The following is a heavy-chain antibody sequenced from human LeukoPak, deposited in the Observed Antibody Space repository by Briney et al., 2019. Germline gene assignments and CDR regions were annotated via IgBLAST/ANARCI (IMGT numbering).Heavy chain of an antibody. Sequence: GGSLRLSCAASGFTFRNFAMGWVRQSPGKGLEWVSVISAGDGDNPYYADSVKGRFSISRDNSNYTLHLQMNSLRVEDTAVFYCAKFKGHYYYDSSGLCDNWGQGTLVTVSS. V-gene: IGHV3-23*01. CDR1: GFTFRNFA. CDR3: AKFKGHYYYDSSGLCDN. J-gene: IGHJ4*02. D-gene: IGHD3-22*01. CDR2: ISAGDGDNP.